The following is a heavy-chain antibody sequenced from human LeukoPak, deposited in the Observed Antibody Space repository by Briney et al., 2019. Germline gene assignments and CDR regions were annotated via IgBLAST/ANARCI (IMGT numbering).Heavy chain of an antibody. CDR3: AGRPAGTRIFDY. V-gene: IGHV5-51*01. CDR2: IYGADYTT. CDR1: GYSFTSYW. D-gene: IGHD1-7*01. J-gene: IGHJ4*02. Sequence: KAGESLKISCKGSGYSFTSYWICWVRQMPGKGLEWMWVIYGADYTTIYSPPFHGQITISADKSIRTAYLQWSTLTAPDTAMYYCAGRPAGTRIFDYWGQGALVTVSS.